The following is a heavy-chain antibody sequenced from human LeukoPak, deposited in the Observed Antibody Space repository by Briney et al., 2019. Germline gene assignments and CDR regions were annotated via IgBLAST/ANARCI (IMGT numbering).Heavy chain of an antibody. Sequence: SVKVSCKPSGVTFSSYAIRWVRQAPGQGLEWMGGIIPIFATANYAQKFQGRVTITTDESTSTAYMELSSLRSEDTAVYYCARAPGAGTPYYYYMDVWDKGTTVTVSS. CDR3: ARAPGAGTPYYYYMDV. V-gene: IGHV1-69*05. CDR2: IIPIFATA. J-gene: IGHJ6*03. D-gene: IGHD6-19*01. CDR1: GVTFSSYA.